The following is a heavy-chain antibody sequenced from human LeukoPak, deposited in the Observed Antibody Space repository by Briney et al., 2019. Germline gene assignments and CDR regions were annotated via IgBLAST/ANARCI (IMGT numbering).Heavy chain of an antibody. V-gene: IGHV3-23*01. CDR2: ISGSGGST. CDR1: GSTFSSYA. J-gene: IGHJ4*01. CDR3: ANFPIWGAGAGTEAWFDY. Sequence: PGGSLTLSCAASGSTFSSYAMSWVRQAPGKRLEWVSAISGSGGSTCYADSVKGRFTISRGNSKNTLYLQLNSLRAEGKAVYDWANFPIWGAGAGTEAWFDYLGHGTLVTVSS. D-gene: IGHD6-13*01.